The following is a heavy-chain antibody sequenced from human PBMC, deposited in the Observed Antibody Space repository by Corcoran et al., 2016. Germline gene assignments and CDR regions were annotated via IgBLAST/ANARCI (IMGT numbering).Heavy chain of an antibody. CDR3: TRPSPAVAAGDY. CDR1: GFTFSGSA. D-gene: IGHD6-19*01. J-gene: IGHJ4*02. Sequence: EVQLVESGGGLVQPGGSLKLSCAASGFTFSGSAMHWVRQASGKGLEWVGRIRSKANSYATAYAASVKGRFTISRDDSKNTAYLQMNSLKPEGTAVYDCTRPSPAVAAGDYWGQGTLVTVSS. CDR2: IRSKANSYAT. V-gene: IGHV3-73*02.